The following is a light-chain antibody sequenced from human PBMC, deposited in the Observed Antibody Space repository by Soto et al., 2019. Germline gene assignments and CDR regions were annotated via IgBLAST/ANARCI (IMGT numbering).Light chain of an antibody. V-gene: IGKV3-20*01. CDR1: QSISSSY. CDR3: QQYGNPPPNA. Sequence: EIVLTQSPGTLSLSPGERATLSCRASQSISSSYLAWYQQKPGQAPRVLIYGASSRATGIPDRFSGSGSGTDFTLTISRLVPEDFAVYFCQQYGNPPPNAFGQGTKVEIK. J-gene: IGKJ2*01. CDR2: GAS.